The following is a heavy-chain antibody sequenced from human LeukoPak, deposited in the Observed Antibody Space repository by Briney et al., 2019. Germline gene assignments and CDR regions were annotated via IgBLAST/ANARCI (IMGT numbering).Heavy chain of an antibody. CDR3: ATTSRITLVRGVLKKDSGGPFDI. Sequence: SVKVSCKASGGTFSSYAISWVRQAPGQGLEWMGGIIPIFGTANYAQKFQGRVTITADKSTNTAYMELSSLRSEDTAVYYCATTSRITLVRGVLKKDSGGPFDIWGQGTMVTVSS. CDR1: GGTFSSYA. CDR2: IIPIFGTA. D-gene: IGHD3-10*01. J-gene: IGHJ3*02. V-gene: IGHV1-69*06.